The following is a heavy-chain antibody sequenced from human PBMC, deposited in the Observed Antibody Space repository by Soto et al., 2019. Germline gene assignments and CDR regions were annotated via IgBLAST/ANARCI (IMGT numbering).Heavy chain of an antibody. CDR2: ISYDGSNK. V-gene: IGHV3-30*18. J-gene: IGHJ3*02. CDR3: AKDGPNDDVFDI. Sequence: QVQLVESGGGVVQPGRSLRLSCAASGFTFSRYGMHWVRQAPGKGLGWVALISYDGSNKYYADSVKGRFTISRDNSKNTLYLQMNSLRGEDTAVYYCAKDGPNDDVFDIWGLGTTVTVSS. CDR1: GFTFSRYG. D-gene: IGHD1-1*01.